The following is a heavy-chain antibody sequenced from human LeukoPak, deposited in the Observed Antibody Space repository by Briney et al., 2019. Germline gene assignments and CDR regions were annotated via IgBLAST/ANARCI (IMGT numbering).Heavy chain of an antibody. CDR2: IYSGGST. J-gene: IGHJ4*01. V-gene: IGHV3-53*01. CDR3: ARSGSGSTFDY. Sequence: PGRSLRLSCAASGFTVSSNYMSWVRQAPGKGLEWVSVIYSGGSTYYADSVKGRFTISRDNSKNTLYLQMNSLRAEDTAVYYCARSGSGSTFDYWGQGTLVTVSS. CDR1: GFTVSSNY. D-gene: IGHD3-10*01.